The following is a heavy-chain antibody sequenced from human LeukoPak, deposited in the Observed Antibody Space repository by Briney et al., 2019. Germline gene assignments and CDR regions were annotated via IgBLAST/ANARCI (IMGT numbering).Heavy chain of an antibody. V-gene: IGHV4-59*11. CDR1: ADSFSSHY. D-gene: IGHD4-17*01. Sequence: SETLSLTCAVSADSFSSHYWTWIRQPPGKGLEWIGYISYIGSTNYNPSLKSRVTISINTSKNQFSLKLRSVTAADTAVYYCARDLVTVTKGFDIWGQGTMVSVSS. CDR2: ISYIGST. J-gene: IGHJ3*02. CDR3: ARDLVTVTKGFDI.